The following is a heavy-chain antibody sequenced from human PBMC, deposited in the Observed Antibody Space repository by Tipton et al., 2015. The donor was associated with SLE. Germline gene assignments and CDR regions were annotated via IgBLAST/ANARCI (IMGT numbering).Heavy chain of an antibody. Sequence: SLRLSCAASGFTFSSYAMHWVRQAPGKGLEWVAVISYDGSNKYYADSVKGRFTISRDNSKNTLYLQMNSLRAEDTAVYYCARERPEGSGAFDIWGQGTMVTVSS. V-gene: IGHV3-30*04. CDR3: ARERPEGSGAFDI. CDR1: GFTFSSYA. CDR2: ISYDGSNK. J-gene: IGHJ3*02. D-gene: IGHD1-14*01.